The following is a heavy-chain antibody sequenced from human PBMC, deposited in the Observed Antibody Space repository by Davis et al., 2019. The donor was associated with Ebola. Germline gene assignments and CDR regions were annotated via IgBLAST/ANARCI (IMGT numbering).Heavy chain of an antibody. CDR1: GYPFTAYG. D-gene: IGHD3-10*01. CDR2: ISADNGNT. Sequence: AASVKVSCKTSGYPFTAYGISWVRQAPGQGLEWMGWISADNGNTKYAQKFQGRLTLTTDTSTSTVYMELRSLTSDDTAEYYCASGPWVFTTLRGLTLDSWGQGTQVTISS. CDR3: ASGPWVFTTLRGLTLDS. J-gene: IGHJ4*02. V-gene: IGHV1-18*01.